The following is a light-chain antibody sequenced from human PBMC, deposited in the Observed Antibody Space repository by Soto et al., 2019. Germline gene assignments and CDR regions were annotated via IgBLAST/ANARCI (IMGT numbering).Light chain of an antibody. CDR3: QHYNSYSEA. J-gene: IGKJ1*01. CDR1: QSFSKN. CDR2: AAS. V-gene: IGKV3-15*01. Sequence: EVLRTQSPATLSVSPGERSTLSCTASQSFSKNLAWYQQKPGQAPRLLIYAASTRATGVPARFSGSGSGTEFTLTISSLQPDDFATYYCQHYNSYSEAFGQGTTVDIK.